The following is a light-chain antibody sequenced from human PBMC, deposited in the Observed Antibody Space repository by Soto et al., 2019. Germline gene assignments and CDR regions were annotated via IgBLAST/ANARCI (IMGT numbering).Light chain of an antibody. V-gene: IGLV1-44*01. Sequence: QSVLTQPPSASGTPGQRFTISCSGSSSNIGSNTVNWYQQLPGTAPKLLIYSDNQRPSGVPDRFSGSKSGTSASLAISGLQSEDEADYYCAAWDDSLNGYVLGGGTKVTVL. CDR2: SDN. J-gene: IGLJ1*01. CDR1: SSNIGSNT. CDR3: AAWDDSLNGYV.